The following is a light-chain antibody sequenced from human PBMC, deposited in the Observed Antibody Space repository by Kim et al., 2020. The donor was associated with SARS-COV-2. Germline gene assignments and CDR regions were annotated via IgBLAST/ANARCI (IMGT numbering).Light chain of an antibody. V-gene: IGLV2-14*03. CDR1: SSDVGGYNS. J-gene: IGLJ3*02. CDR2: DDT. CDR3: ASSTASTTWV. Sequence: GQSITISGTGTSSDVGGYNSVSWYQQHPGKAPKLMIYDDTNRPSGVSDRFSGSKSGNTASLSISGLQVEDEADYYCASSTASTTWVFGGGTQLTVL.